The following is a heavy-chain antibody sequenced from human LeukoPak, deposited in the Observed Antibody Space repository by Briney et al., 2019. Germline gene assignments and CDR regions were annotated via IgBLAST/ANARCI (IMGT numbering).Heavy chain of an antibody. CDR1: GFTFSSYA. CDR3: GRDVAAGGTGEDY. Sequence: PGGSLRLSCAASGFTFSSYAMSWVRQAPGKGLEWVSAISGSGGSTYYADSVKGRFTISRDNSKNTLYLQMNSPRSEDTAVYYCGRDVAAGGTGEDYWGQGTLVIVSS. J-gene: IGHJ4*02. V-gene: IGHV3-23*01. CDR2: ISGSGGST. D-gene: IGHD6-13*01.